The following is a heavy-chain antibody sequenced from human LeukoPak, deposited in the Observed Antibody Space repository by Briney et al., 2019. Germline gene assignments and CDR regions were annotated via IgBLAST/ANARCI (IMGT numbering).Heavy chain of an antibody. CDR3: ARDQGSGSYSGGTFDY. CDR1: GFTFSSYG. CDR2: ISSSGSTI. J-gene: IGHJ4*02. D-gene: IGHD1-26*01. Sequence: GRSLRLSCAASGFTFSSYGMHWVRQAPGKGLEWVSYISSSGSTIYYADSVKGRFTISRDNAKNSLYLQMNSLRAEDTAVYYCARDQGSGSYSGGTFDYWGQGTLVTVSS. V-gene: IGHV3-48*04.